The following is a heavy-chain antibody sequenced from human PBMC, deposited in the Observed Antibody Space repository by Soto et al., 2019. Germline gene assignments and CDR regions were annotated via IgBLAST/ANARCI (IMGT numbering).Heavy chain of an antibody. CDR1: GFTFSSYG. D-gene: IGHD5-18*01. V-gene: IGHV3-30*03. J-gene: IGHJ4*02. CDR3: ASTAMVNGGFDY. Sequence: QVQLVESGGGVVQPGRSLRLSCAASGFTFSSYGMHWVRQAPGKGLEWVAVISYDGSNKYYADSVKGRFTISRDNSKNTLYLQMNSLRAEDTAVYYCASTAMVNGGFDYCGQGTLVTVSS. CDR2: ISYDGSNK.